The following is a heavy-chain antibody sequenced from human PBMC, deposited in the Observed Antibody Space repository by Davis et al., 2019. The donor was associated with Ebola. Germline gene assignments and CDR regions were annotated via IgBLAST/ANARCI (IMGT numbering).Heavy chain of an antibody. V-gene: IGHV3-64D*08. D-gene: IGHD6-25*01. J-gene: IGHJ4*02. CDR2: ISSNGGST. Sequence: PGGSLRLSCSASGFTFSNYAMHWVRQAPGKGLEHVSTISSNGGSTYYADSVKGRFTISRDNSKNTLYLQVSSLRTEDTALYYCAKDGSNSGWVFSNFGHFEYWGQGTLVTVSP. CDR3: AKDGSNSGWVFSNFGHFEY. CDR1: GFTFSNYA.